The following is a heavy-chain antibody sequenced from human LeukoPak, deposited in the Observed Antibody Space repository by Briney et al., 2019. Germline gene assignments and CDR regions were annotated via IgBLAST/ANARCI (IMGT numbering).Heavy chain of an antibody. V-gene: IGHV4-59*01. Sequence: KPSETLSLTCTASGGSISNYHWSWIRQPPGQGLEWVAYIYSSGSTNYSPSLKSRVTISVDLSKNQFSLKLSSVTAADTAVYYCARRIGSKDYFDFWGQGALVTVSS. CDR3: ARRIGSKDYFDF. CDR2: IYSSGST. D-gene: IGHD3-10*01. J-gene: IGHJ4*02. CDR1: GGSISNYH.